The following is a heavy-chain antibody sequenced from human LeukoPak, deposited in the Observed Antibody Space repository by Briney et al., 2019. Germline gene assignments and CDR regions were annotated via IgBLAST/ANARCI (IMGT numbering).Heavy chain of an antibody. D-gene: IGHD2-21*02. V-gene: IGHV3-23*01. CDR3: AKGVTPLYYYYYGMDV. CDR2: ISGSGGST. J-gene: IGHJ6*02. Sequence: PGGSLRLSCAASGFTFSSYAMSWVRQAPGKGLEWVSAISGSGGSTYYADSVKGRFTISRDNSKNTLYLQMNSLRAEDTAVYYCAKGVTPLYYYYYGMDVWGQGTTVTVSS. CDR1: GFTFSSYA.